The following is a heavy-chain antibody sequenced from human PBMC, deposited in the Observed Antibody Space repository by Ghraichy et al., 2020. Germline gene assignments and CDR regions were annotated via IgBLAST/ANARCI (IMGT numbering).Heavy chain of an antibody. Sequence: ASVKVSCKVSGNSLTEVSIHWVRQAPRKGLEWLGGFDPDRQKTIYAQSFRGRVSATEDPSTDTAYLHLSNLRPDDTAVYFCASDKSGTYYLDSWGQGSLVTVSS. J-gene: IGHJ4*02. D-gene: IGHD1-26*01. V-gene: IGHV1-24*01. CDR3: ASDKSGTYYLDS. CDR2: FDPDRQKT. CDR1: GNSLTEVS.